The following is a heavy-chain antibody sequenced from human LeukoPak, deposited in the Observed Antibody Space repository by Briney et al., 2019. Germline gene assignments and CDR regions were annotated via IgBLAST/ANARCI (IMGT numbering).Heavy chain of an antibody. CDR1: GFSFDDYT. CDR2: ISWDGGYT. D-gene: IGHD3-22*01. Sequence: PGGSLRLSCAASGFSFDDYTMHWVRQAPGKGLEWVSLISWDGGYTFHADSVKGRFTISRDNSKSSLYMQMNSLRTEDTALYYCAKGGDTSGYYPDYWGQGTLVTVSS. CDR3: AKGGDTSGYYPDY. J-gene: IGHJ4*02. V-gene: IGHV3-43*01.